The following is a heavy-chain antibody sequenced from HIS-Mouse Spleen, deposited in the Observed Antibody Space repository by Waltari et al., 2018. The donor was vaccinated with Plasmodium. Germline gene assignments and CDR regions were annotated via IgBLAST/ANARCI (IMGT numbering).Heavy chain of an antibody. D-gene: IGHD2-21*02. CDR3: ARGRRIVVVTAPRGFCDY. CDR2: INQSGST. J-gene: IGHJ4*02. Sequence: QVQLQQWGAGLLKPSETLSLTCAVYGGSFSGSYWSWIRQPPGKGMEWIGEINQSGSTKYNPSLKSRVTISVDTSKNQVSLKLSSVAAADTAVYYCARGRRIVVVTAPRGFCDYWGQGTRVTVSS. CDR1: GGSFSGSY. V-gene: IGHV4-34*01.